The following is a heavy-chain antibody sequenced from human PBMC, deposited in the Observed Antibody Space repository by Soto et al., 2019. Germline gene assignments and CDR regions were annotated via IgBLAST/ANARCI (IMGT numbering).Heavy chain of an antibody. V-gene: IGHV4-31*03. CDR1: GGSISSVGY. D-gene: IGHD2-21*02. CDR2: ISSSGST. J-gene: IGHJ5*02. CDR3: ARSGVTGIVIPSHWFDP. Sequence: SETLSLTCTVSGGSISSVGYWSWIRQFPGRGLEWIGCISSSGSTYYNPALNNRISLSLDTSQNQFSLKLLSVTAADTAIYYCARSGVTGIVIPSHWFDPWGQGTLVTVSS.